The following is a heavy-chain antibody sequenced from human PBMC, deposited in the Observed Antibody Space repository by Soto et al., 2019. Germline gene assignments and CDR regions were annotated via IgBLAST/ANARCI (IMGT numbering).Heavy chain of an antibody. CDR1: GFTVSSNY. CDR2: IYSGGST. CDR3: AADRYYYDSSGYSAPGY. D-gene: IGHD3-22*01. V-gene: IGHV3-53*02. J-gene: IGHJ4*02. Sequence: EVQLVETGGGLIQPGGSLRLSCAASGFTVSSNYMSWVRQAPGKGLEWVSVIYSGGSTYYADSVKGRFTISRDNSKNTLYLQMNSMRADDTAVYYCAADRYYYDSSGYSAPGYWGQGTLVTVSS.